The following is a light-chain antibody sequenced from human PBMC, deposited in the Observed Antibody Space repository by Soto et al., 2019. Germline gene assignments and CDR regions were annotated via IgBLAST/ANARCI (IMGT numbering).Light chain of an antibody. Sequence: EIVLTQSPGPLSSSPGERVTLSCRASQNVNSVYLTWYQQKVGQAPRLLIYGATNRATGVPDRFSGSGSGTDFSLTISRPEPEDFVVYYCHQYATWTFGQGTKVDIK. CDR2: GAT. J-gene: IGKJ1*01. CDR3: HQYATWT. CDR1: QNVNSVY. V-gene: IGKV3-20*01.